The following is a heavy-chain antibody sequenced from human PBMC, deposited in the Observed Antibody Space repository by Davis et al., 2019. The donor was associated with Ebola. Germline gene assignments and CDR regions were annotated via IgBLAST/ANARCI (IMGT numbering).Heavy chain of an antibody. D-gene: IGHD2-15*01. CDR3: ARAGRLGEGYYYYGMDV. J-gene: IGHJ6*02. V-gene: IGHV3-11*05. Sequence: GRFTVSRDNTKNSLYLQMNSLRAEDTAVYYCARAGRLGEGYYYYGMDVWGQGTTVTVSS.